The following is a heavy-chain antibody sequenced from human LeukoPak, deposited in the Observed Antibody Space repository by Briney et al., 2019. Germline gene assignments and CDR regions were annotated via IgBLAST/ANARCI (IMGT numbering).Heavy chain of an antibody. CDR1: GVSFSGYY. CDR2: INHSGST. J-gene: IGHJ6*03. Sequence: SETLSLTCAVYGVSFSGYYWSWIRQPPGKGLEWIGEINHSGSTNYNPSLKSRVTISVDTSKNQFSLKLSSVTAADTAVYYCARGAAYYYYYMDVWGKGTTVTVSS. V-gene: IGHV4-34*01. CDR3: ARGAAYYYYYMDV. D-gene: IGHD6-13*01.